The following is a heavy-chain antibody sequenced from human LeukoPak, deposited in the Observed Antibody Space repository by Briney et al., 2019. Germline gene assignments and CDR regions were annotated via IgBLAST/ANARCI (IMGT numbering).Heavy chain of an antibody. V-gene: IGHV1-2*02. CDR1: GYTFTGYY. CDR2: INPNSGGT. Sequence: ASVKVSCKASGYTFTGYYMHWVRQAPGQGLEWMGWINPNSGGTNYAQKFQGRVTMTRDTSISTAYMELSRLRSDDTAVYYCARAYYDFWSGLNNWFDPWGQGNLVTVSS. D-gene: IGHD3-3*01. CDR3: ARAYYDFWSGLNNWFDP. J-gene: IGHJ5*02.